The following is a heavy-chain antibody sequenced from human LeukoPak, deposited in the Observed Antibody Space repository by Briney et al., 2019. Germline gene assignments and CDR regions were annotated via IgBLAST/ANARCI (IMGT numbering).Heavy chain of an antibody. V-gene: IGHV4-59*01. J-gene: IGHJ4*02. Sequence: SETLSLTCTVSGGSISSYYWSWIRQPPGKGLEWIGYIYYSGSTNYNPSLKSRVTISVDTSKNQFSLRLSSVTAADTAVYYCARNYGSGSYYKEEYFDYWGQGTLVTVSS. CDR3: ARNYGSGSYYKEEYFDY. D-gene: IGHD3-10*01. CDR1: GGSISSYY. CDR2: IYYSGST.